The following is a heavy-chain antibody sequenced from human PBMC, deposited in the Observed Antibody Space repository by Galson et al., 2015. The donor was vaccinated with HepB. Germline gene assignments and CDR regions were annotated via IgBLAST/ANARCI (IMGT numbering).Heavy chain of an antibody. J-gene: IGHJ4*02. D-gene: IGHD3-10*01. CDR3: ARASGITMVRGALDY. Sequence: SVKVSCKASGYTFTSYAMHWVRQAPGQRLEWMGWINAGNGNTKYSQKFQGRVTITRDTSASTAYMELSSLRSEDTAVYYCARASGITMVRGALDYWGQGTLVTVSS. CDR1: GYTFTSYA. CDR2: INAGNGNT. V-gene: IGHV1-3*01.